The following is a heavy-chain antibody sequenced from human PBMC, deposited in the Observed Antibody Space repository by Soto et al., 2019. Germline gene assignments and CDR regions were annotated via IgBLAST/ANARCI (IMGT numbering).Heavy chain of an antibody. D-gene: IGHD3-10*01. V-gene: IGHV1-8*01. CDR3: ASYDGSGSYYYYGMDA. CDR2: MNPNSGNT. J-gene: IGHJ6*02. CDR1: GYPLTSYD. Sequence: QVQLVQSGAEVKKPGASVKVSCKASGYPLTSYDITWVRQATGQGLEWMGWMNPNSGNTGYAQKFQGRVTRTRNTSKRPTYMENRSLRAENTADYYGASYDGSGSYYYYGMDAWGQGTLVTVSS.